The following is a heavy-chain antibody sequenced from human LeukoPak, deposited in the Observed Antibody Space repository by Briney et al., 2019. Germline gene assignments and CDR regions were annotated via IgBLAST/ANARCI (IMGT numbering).Heavy chain of an antibody. CDR3: ARYPASFNYGMDV. D-gene: IGHD2/OR15-2a*01. J-gene: IGHJ6*02. V-gene: IGHV3-33*01. CDR1: GFTFSSYG. Sequence: GGSLRLSCAASGFTFSSYGMHWVRQAPGKGLEWVAVIWYDGSNKYYADSVKGRFTISRDNSKNTLYLQMNSLRAEDTAVYYCARYPASFNYGMDVWGQGTTVTVSS. CDR2: IWYDGSNK.